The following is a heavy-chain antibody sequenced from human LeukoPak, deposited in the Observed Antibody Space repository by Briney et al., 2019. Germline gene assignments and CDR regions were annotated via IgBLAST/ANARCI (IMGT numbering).Heavy chain of an antibody. Sequence: ETLSLTCTVSGGSISSYYWSWIRQPPGKGLEWIGYIYDSGSTNYNPSLKSRVTISVDTSRNQFSLKLSSVTAADTAVYYCARSLGQHWPYYWGQGTLVTVSS. CDR3: ARSLGQHWPYY. CDR1: GGSISSYY. J-gene: IGHJ4*02. V-gene: IGHV4-59*01. D-gene: IGHD3-3*02. CDR2: IYDSGST.